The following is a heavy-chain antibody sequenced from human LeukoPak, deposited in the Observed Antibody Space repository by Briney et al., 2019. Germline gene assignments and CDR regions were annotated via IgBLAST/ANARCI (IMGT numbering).Heavy chain of an antibody. D-gene: IGHD2-2*01. J-gene: IGHJ6*02. Sequence: PGGSLRLSCAASGFTFSSYSMNWVRQAPGKGLEWVSSISSSSSYIYYADSVKGRFTISRDNAKNSLYLQMNSLRAEDTAVYYCARDRGYCSSTSCLLYGMDVWGQGTTVTVSS. CDR1: GFTFSSYS. V-gene: IGHV3-21*01. CDR3: ARDRGYCSSTSCLLYGMDV. CDR2: ISSSSSYI.